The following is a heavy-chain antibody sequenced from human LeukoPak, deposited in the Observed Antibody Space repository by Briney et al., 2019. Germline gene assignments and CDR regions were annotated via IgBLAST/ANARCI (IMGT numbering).Heavy chain of an antibody. Sequence: SETLSLTCSVSGGAISSYYWSWIRQPPGKGLKWIGYIYYTGSSKYKPSLKSRVTISVDTPKHHFSLKLSSVTAADTAVYYCASSRDGYNYDAFAIWGQGTMVTVSS. CDR1: GGAISSYY. D-gene: IGHD5-24*01. J-gene: IGHJ3*02. V-gene: IGHV4-59*01. CDR2: IYYTGSS. CDR3: ASSRDGYNYDAFAI.